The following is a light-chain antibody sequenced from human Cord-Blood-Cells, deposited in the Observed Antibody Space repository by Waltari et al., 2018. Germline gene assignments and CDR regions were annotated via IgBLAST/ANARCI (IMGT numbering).Light chain of an antibody. Sequence: DIQLTQSPSSPSASVGDRVTITCRASQSISRYLNWYQQEPGKAPKLLIYAASSLQSGVPSRFSGSGSGTDFTLTISSLQPEDFATYYCQQSYSTPFTFGPGTKVDIK. CDR1: QSISRY. CDR3: QQSYSTPFT. J-gene: IGKJ3*01. CDR2: AAS. V-gene: IGKV1-39*01.